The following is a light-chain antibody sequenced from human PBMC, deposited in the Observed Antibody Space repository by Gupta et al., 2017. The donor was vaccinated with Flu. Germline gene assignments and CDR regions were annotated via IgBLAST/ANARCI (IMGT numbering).Light chain of an antibody. J-gene: IGKJ3*01. Sequence: PSTLSASVGDRVTLTCLSSQSISGWLAWYQQKPGKAPKVLIYEASSLESGVPSRFSGSGSGTEFTLTISSLQPDDFATYFCQQYNGFPLTFGPGTKVDIK. CDR1: QSISGW. CDR2: EAS. CDR3: QQYNGFPLT. V-gene: IGKV1-5*03.